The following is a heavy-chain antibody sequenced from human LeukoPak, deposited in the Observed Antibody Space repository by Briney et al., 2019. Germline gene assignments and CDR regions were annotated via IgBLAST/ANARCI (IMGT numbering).Heavy chain of an antibody. Sequence: GGSLRLSCAASGFTFDDYGMSWVRQAPGKGLEWVSGINWNGGSTGYADSVKGRFTISGDNAKNSLYLQMNSLRAEDTALYYCARAYLGTTVTDYYYYMDVWGKGTTVTVSS. CDR3: ARAYLGTTVTDYYYYMDV. J-gene: IGHJ6*03. CDR1: GFTFDDYG. V-gene: IGHV3-20*04. CDR2: INWNGGST. D-gene: IGHD4-11*01.